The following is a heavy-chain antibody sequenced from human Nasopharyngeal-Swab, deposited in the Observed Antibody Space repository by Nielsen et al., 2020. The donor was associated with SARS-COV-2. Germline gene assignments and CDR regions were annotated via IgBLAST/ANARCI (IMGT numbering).Heavy chain of an antibody. CDR3: AKDSDYYGSGSPFY. CDR1: GFTFSSYG. V-gene: IGHV3-30*18. J-gene: IGHJ4*02. CDR2: ISYDGSNK. Sequence: GEPLKISCAASGFTFSSYGMHWVRQAPGKGLEWVAVISYDGSNKYYADSVKGRFTISRDNSKNTLYLQMNSLRAEDTAVYYCAKDSDYYGSGSPFYWGQGTLVTVSS. D-gene: IGHD3-10*01.